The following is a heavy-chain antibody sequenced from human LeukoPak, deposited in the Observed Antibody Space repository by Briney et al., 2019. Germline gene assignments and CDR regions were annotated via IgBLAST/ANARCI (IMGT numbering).Heavy chain of an antibody. J-gene: IGHJ6*03. CDR1: GFTVSSNS. Sequence: GGSLRLSCTVSGFTVSSNSMSWVRQAPGKGLEWVSFIYSGGNTHYSDSVKGRFTISRDDAKSSLYLQMNNLRAEDTAVYYCARGMATIDGYYYYMDVWGKGTTVTVSS. V-gene: IGHV3-53*01. D-gene: IGHD5-24*01. CDR3: ARGMATIDGYYYYMDV. CDR2: IYSGGNT.